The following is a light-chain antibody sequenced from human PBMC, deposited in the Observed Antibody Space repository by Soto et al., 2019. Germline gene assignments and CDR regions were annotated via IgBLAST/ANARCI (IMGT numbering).Light chain of an antibody. CDR1: QSVSNNY. CDR2: GAS. V-gene: IGKV3-20*01. J-gene: IGKJ1*01. Sequence: EIVLAQSPGTLSLSAGERATLSCRTSQSVSNNYLAWYQQKPGQAPRLLIYGASSRATGIPDRFSGSGSGTDFTLTISRLEPEDFAVYYCQQYDSSPKTFGQGTKVDIK. CDR3: QQYDSSPKT.